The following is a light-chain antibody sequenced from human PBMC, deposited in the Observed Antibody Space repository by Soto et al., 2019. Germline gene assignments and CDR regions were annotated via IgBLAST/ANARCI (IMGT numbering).Light chain of an antibody. CDR1: QSVSSN. CDR2: DAS. Sequence: EIVLTQSPATLSLSPGERATLSCRASQSVSSNLAWYQEKPGQAPRLLIYDASIRATGIPARFSGSWSGTDFTLTINGLEPEDSAVYYCQQRGNWPPTWTFGQGTKV. J-gene: IGKJ1*01. V-gene: IGKV3-11*01. CDR3: QQRGNWPPTWT.